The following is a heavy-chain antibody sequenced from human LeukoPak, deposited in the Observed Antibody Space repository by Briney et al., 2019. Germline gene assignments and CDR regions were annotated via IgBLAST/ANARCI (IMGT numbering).Heavy chain of an antibody. Sequence: PGGSLRLSCAAPGFTFSSYAMSWVRQAPGKGLDWVSAISGSGGSTHYADSVKGRFTISRDNSKNTLYLQMNSLRAEDTAVYYCAKDRGDGYKFFDYWGQGTLVTVSS. CDR1: GFTFSSYA. CDR3: AKDRGDGYKFFDY. D-gene: IGHD5-24*01. CDR2: ISGSGGST. V-gene: IGHV3-23*01. J-gene: IGHJ4*02.